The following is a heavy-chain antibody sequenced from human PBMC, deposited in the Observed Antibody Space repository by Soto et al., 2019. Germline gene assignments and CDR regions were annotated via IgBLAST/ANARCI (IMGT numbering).Heavy chain of an antibody. D-gene: IGHD3-16*01. CDR3: EREFKYYESSERYFDY. V-gene: IGHV6-1*01. J-gene: IGHJ4*02. CDR2: TYYRSKWYN. Sequence: SQTLSLTCAISGDSVSGNSAACNWIRQSPSRVLDWLGRTYYRSKWYNDYAVSVKSRITVTPYTSKNQLSLHLNSVNPEEKAVYYCEREFKYYESSERYFDYWAQGAPVTVSS. CDR1: GDSVSGNSAA.